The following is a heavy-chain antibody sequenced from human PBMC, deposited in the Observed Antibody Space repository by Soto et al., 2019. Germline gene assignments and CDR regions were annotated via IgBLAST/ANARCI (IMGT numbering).Heavy chain of an antibody. CDR3: TTPYYDFWSGSNYYYYYMDV. J-gene: IGHJ6*03. V-gene: IGHV3-15*01. Sequence: GGSLRLSCAASGFTFSNAWMSWVRQAPGKGLEWVGRIKSKTDGGTTDYAAPVKGRFTISRDDSKNTLYLQMNSLKTEDTAVYYCTTPYYDFWSGSNYYYYYMDVWGKGTTVTVSS. D-gene: IGHD3-3*01. CDR2: IKSKTDGGTT. CDR1: GFTFSNAW.